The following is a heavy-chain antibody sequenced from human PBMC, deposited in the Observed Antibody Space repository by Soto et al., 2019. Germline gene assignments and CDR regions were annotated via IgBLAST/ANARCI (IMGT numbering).Heavy chain of an antibody. V-gene: IGHV3-30-3*01. J-gene: IGHJ4*02. D-gene: IGHD3-10*01. CDR2: ISYDGSNK. CDR3: ARELADKYGSGTNDY. Sequence: PGGSLRLSCAASGFTFSSYAMHWVRQAPGKGLEWVAVISYDGSNKYYPDSVKGRFTISRDNSKNTLYLQMNSLRAEDTAVYYCARELADKYGSGTNDYWGQGTLVTVSS. CDR1: GFTFSSYA.